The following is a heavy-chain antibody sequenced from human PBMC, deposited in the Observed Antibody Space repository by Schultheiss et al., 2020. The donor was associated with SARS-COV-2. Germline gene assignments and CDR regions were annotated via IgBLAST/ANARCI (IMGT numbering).Heavy chain of an antibody. CDR2: IHDSGIT. CDR3: ARGNDFVYFFDS. CDR1: GGSFSGYY. Sequence: SETLSLTCAVYGGSFSGYYWNWIRQSPGKGLEWIGFIHDSGITNYNPSLKSRVTISVDTSKNQFSLKLSSVTAADTAVYYCARGNDFVYFFDSWGQGTLVTVSS. J-gene: IGHJ4*02. V-gene: IGHV4-59*08. D-gene: IGHD3-3*01.